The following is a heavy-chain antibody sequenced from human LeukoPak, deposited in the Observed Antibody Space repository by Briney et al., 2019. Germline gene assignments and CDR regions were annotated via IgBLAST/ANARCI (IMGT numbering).Heavy chain of an antibody. J-gene: IGHJ4*02. CDR1: GYTFTGYY. V-gene: IGHV1-69*06. CDR3: AKKKTDYSYPSSFDY. D-gene: IGHD4-11*01. Sequence: SVKVSCKASGYTFTGYYMHWVRQTPGQGLEWMGGIIPIFGTTNYAQKFQDRVTITADKSTSTAYMKLSSLRAEDTAVYYCAKKKTDYSYPSSFDYWGQGTLVTVSS. CDR2: IIPIFGTT.